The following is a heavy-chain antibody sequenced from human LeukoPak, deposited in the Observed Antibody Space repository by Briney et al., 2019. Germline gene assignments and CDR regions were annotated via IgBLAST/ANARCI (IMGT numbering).Heavy chain of an antibody. J-gene: IGHJ4*02. V-gene: IGHV3-7*01. D-gene: IGHD6-19*01. CDR3: AAGAGWLIDW. CDR1: GFTFSNYW. CDR2: IEKDGSEI. Sequence: GGSLRLSCAASGFTFSNYWMNWVREAPGKGMEWVAIIEKDGSEILYVDSVKGRFTISRDNAKNSLYLQMNSLRAEDTAVYYCAAGAGWLIDWWGQGTLVTVSS.